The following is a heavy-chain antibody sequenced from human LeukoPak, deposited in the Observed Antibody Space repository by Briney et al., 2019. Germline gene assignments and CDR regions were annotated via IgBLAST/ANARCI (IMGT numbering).Heavy chain of an antibody. CDR2: IRSKAYGGTT. CDR3: ARVGGGTYYYGSGQNWFDP. D-gene: IGHD3-10*01. J-gene: IGHJ5*02. V-gene: IGHV3-49*03. Sequence: GGSLRLSCTASGFTFDDYAMSWFRQAPGKGLEWVGFIRSKAYGGTTEYAASVKGRFTISKDDSKSIAYLQMNSLNTEDTAVYYCARVGGGTYYYGSGQNWFDPWGQGTLVTVSS. CDR1: GFTFDDYA.